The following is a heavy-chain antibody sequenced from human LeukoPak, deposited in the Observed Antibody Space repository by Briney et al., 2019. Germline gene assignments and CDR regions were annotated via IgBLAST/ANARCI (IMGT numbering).Heavy chain of an antibody. Sequence: SETLSLTCAVYGGSFSGYYWSWIRQPPGKGLEWIGGINHSGSTNYNPSLKSRVTISVDTSKNQFSLKLSSVTAADTAVYYCARGGWYNYWGQGTLVTVSS. D-gene: IGHD1-1*01. J-gene: IGHJ4*02. CDR3: ARGGWYNY. V-gene: IGHV4-34*01. CDR2: INHSGST. CDR1: GGSFSGYY.